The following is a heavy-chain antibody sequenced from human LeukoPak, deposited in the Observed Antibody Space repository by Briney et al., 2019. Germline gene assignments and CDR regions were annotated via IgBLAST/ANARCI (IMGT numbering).Heavy chain of an antibody. CDR1: GFTFSSYA. V-gene: IGHV3-23*01. CDR3: AREGMGLHTHLRYYGMDV. D-gene: IGHD3-10*01. J-gene: IGHJ6*02. Sequence: PGGSLRLSCAASGFTFSSYAMSWVRQAPGKGLEWVSAISGSGGSTYYADSVKGRFTISRDNAKNSLYLQMNSLRAEDTAVYYCAREGMGLHTHLRYYGMDVWGQGTTVTVSS. CDR2: ISGSGGST.